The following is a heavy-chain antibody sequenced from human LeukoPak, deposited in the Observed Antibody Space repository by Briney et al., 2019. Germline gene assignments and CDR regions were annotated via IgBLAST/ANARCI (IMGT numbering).Heavy chain of an antibody. CDR3: ARRIGHSYFDL. J-gene: IGHJ2*01. Sequence: GESLRISCKGSGYTFTSYWIGWVRQMPGKGLEWMGIIYPAYLDARYSPSFQGHVTFSVDKSNSTASLQWSSLKASDSAMYYCARRIGHSYFDLWGRGTLVTVSS. CDR2: IYPAYLDA. V-gene: IGHV5-51*01. CDR1: GYTFTSYW.